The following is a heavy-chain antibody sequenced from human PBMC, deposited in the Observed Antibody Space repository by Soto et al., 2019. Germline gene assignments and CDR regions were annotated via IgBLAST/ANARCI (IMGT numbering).Heavy chain of an antibody. CDR3: AKDTVGGYSFWSGYYSDGVDV. J-gene: IGHJ3*01. CDR2: ISGNGAGT. V-gene: IGHV3-23*01. CDR1: GFTFDSYA. Sequence: EVKLLESGGGLAQPGGSLRLSCVGSGFTFDSYAISWVRQAPGKGLQWISAISGNGAGTDYAHSVKGRFTITRDNSKNTGHLQMTSVRAEGTALYYCAKDTVGGYSFWSGYYSDGVDVWGQGKMVTVSS. D-gene: IGHD3-3*01.